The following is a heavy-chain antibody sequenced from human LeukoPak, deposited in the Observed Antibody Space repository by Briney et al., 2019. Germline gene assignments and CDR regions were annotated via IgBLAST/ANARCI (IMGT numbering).Heavy chain of an antibody. V-gene: IGHV1-69*06. Sequence: SVKVSCKASGGTFSSYAISWVRQALGQGLEWMGGIIPIFGTANYAQKFQGRVTITADKSTSTAYMELSSLRSEDTAVYYCASAGPGYSSSWYLGQIDYWGQGTLVTGSS. CDR3: ASAGPGYSSSWYLGQIDY. D-gene: IGHD6-13*01. J-gene: IGHJ4*02. CDR2: IIPIFGTA. CDR1: GGTFSSYA.